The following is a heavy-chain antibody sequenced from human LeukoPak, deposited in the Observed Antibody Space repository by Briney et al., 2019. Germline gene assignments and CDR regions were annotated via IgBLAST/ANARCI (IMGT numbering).Heavy chain of an antibody. CDR1: GFTFSSYG. J-gene: IGHJ4*02. D-gene: IGHD3-10*01. V-gene: IGHV3-30*03. Sequence: GGSLRLSCVASGFTFSSYGMHWVRQAPGKGLEWVAVILKDGSTTYYVDSVKGRFTISRDNAKNSLYLQMNSLRAEDTAVYYCARDGGSYYGSGSSLLWGQGTLVTVSS. CDR2: ILKDGSTT. CDR3: ARDGGSYYGSGSSLL.